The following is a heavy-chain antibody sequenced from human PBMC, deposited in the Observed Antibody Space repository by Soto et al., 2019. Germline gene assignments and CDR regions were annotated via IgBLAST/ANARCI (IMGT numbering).Heavy chain of an antibody. Sequence: QITLKESGPTLVKPTQTLTLTCTFSGFSLSTSGVGVGWIRQPPGKALEWLAVIYWDDDNHYSTSLKSRLTNTKDTSKNQVVLTMTNMDPVDTATYYCAHLVVGSDYYSSGYPFDYWGQGTLVTVSS. D-gene: IGHD3-22*01. J-gene: IGHJ4*02. CDR2: IYWDDDN. CDR3: AHLVVGSDYYSSGYPFDY. V-gene: IGHV2-5*02. CDR1: GFSLSTSGVG.